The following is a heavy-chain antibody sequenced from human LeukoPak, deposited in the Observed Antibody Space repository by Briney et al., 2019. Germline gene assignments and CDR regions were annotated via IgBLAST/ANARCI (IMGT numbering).Heavy chain of an antibody. J-gene: IGHJ4*02. D-gene: IGHD4-11*01. CDR3: AKGDYSNYVRSYLDY. CDR2: ISGSGGST. CDR1: GFTFSSYA. V-gene: IGHV3-23*01. Sequence: GGSLRLSCAASGFTFSSYAMNWVRQAPGEGLEWGLSISGSGGSTYYADSVKGRFTISRDNSKNTLYLQMNSLRAEDTAVYYCAKGDYSNYVRSYLDYWGQGTLVTVSS.